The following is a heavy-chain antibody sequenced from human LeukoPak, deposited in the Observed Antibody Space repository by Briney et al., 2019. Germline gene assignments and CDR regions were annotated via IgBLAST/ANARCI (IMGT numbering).Heavy chain of an antibody. Sequence: ASVKVSCKASGYTFTGYYMHWVRQAPGQGLEWMGWINPNSGGTNYAQKFQGRVTMTRDTSISTAYMELSRLRSDDTAVYYCAPGIAAAGTIGHGGFDAFDIWGQGTTVTVSS. V-gene: IGHV1-2*02. J-gene: IGHJ3*02. CDR1: GYTFTGYY. D-gene: IGHD6-13*01. CDR2: INPNSGGT. CDR3: APGIAAAGTIGHGGFDAFDI.